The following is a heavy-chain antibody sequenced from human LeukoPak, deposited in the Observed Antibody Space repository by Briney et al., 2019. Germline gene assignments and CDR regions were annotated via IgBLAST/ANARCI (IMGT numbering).Heavy chain of an antibody. V-gene: IGHV3-21*01. J-gene: IGHJ4*02. CDR3: ARHLSGVTGYTYGRGIDY. D-gene: IGHD5-18*01. CDR1: GFTFSSYS. CDR2: ISSSSSYI. Sequence: PGGSLRLSCAASGFTFSSYSMNWVRQAPGKGLEWVSSISSSSSYIYYADSVKGRFTISRDKSKNQFSLKLSSVTAEDTAVYYCARHLSGVTGYTYGRGIDYWGQGTLVTVSS.